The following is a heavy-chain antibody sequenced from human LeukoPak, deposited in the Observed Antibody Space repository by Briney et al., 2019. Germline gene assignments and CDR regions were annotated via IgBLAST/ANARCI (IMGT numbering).Heavy chain of an antibody. D-gene: IGHD2-8*02. V-gene: IGHV1-2*02. CDR1: GYTFTDYY. Sequence: ASVNVSCKASGYTFTDYYIHWVRPAPGQGLEWMGGITPDSGGTNYAQTFQGRLTITRDTSSSTGYMELNRLRSDDTAVYLCTRDTVYRGERALLTVSS. CDR2: ITPDSGGT. CDR3: TRDTVY. J-gene: IGHJ4*02.